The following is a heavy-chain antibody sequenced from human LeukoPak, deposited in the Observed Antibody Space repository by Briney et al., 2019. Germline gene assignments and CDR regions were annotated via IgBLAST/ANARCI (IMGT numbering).Heavy chain of an antibody. J-gene: IGHJ6*03. V-gene: IGHV3-23*01. Sequence: GGSLRLSCAASGFTFSSYAMSWVRQAPGKGLEWVSAISGSGGSTYYADSVKGRFTISRDNSKNTLYPQMNSLRAEDTAVYYCAKDRVSFEYYYYMDVWGKGTTVTVSS. D-gene: IGHD2/OR15-2a*01. CDR1: GFTFSSYA. CDR3: AKDRVSFEYYYYMDV. CDR2: ISGSGGST.